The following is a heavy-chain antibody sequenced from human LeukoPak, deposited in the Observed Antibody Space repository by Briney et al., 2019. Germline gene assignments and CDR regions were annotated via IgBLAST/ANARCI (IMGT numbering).Heavy chain of an antibody. J-gene: IGHJ4*02. CDR1: GFTVRSNY. Sequence: GGSLRLSCAASGFTVRSNYMSWVRQAPGKGLEWVSVIYSSGNTYYADSVKGRFTISRDNSKNTLYLQMNSLRAEDTAVYYCARDGLSSSWQGFDYWGQGTLVTVSS. CDR3: ARDGLSSSWQGFDY. D-gene: IGHD6-13*01. CDR2: IYSSGNT. V-gene: IGHV3-53*01.